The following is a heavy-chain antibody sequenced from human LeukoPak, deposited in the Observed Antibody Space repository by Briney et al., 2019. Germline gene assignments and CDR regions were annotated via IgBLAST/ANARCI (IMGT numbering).Heavy chain of an antibody. CDR1: GFTFTSSA. CDR3: ARDSDSSGHYYMDYFDY. Sequence: GGSLRLSCAASGFTFTSSAMNWVRQAPGKGLEWVSSISSSSRDINYADSVKGRFTISRDNAWNSLYLQMNSLRAEDTAVYYCARDSDSSGHYYMDYFDYWGQGALVTVSS. D-gene: IGHD3-22*01. J-gene: IGHJ4*02. V-gene: IGHV3-21*01. CDR2: ISSSSRDI.